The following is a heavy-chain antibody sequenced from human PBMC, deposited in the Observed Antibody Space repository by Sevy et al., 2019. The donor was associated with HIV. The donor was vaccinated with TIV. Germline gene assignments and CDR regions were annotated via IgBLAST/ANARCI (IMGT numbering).Heavy chain of an antibody. Sequence: ASVKVSCKASGYTFTSYGISLVRQAPGQGLEWMGWISAYNGNTNYAQKLQGRVTMTTDTSTSTAYVELRSLRSDDTAIYYCARDLGGYGGNSIDYWGQGTLVTVSS. V-gene: IGHV1-18*01. J-gene: IGHJ4*02. D-gene: IGHD2-21*02. CDR1: GYTFTSYG. CDR2: ISAYNGNT. CDR3: ARDLGGYGGNSIDY.